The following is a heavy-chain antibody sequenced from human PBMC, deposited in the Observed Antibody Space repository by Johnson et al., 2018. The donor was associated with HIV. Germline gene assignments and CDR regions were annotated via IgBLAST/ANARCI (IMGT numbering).Heavy chain of an antibody. Sequence: MQLVESGGGVVRPGGSLRLSCTASGFTFSSYWMSWVRQAPGKGLAWVANIKHDGSENYYVDFVKGRFTISRDNAKNSLYLQMNSLRAGDTAVYYCARKADAIDIWGQGTMVTVSS. V-gene: IGHV3-7*05. CDR1: GFTFSSYW. J-gene: IGHJ3*02. CDR2: IKHDGSEN. CDR3: ARKADAIDI.